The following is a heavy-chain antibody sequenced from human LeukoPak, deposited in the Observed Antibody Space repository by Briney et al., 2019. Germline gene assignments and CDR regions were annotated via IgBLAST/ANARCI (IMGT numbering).Heavy chain of an antibody. CDR3: ARGGRISGIYLFDP. V-gene: IGHV1-18*01. J-gene: IGHJ5*02. Sequence: ASVKVSCKASGYTFTSYGISWVRQAPGQGLEWMGRISAYNGNTNYAQKLQGRVTMTTDTSTSTAYMELRSLRSDETAVYYCARGGRISGIYLFDPWGQGTLVTVSS. CDR1: GYTFTSYG. CDR2: ISAYNGNT. D-gene: IGHD3-10*01.